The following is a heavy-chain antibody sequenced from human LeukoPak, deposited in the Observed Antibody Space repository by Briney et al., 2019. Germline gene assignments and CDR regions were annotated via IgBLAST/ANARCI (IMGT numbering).Heavy chain of an antibody. CDR3: ARRGRRVVGVDKTYNWFDP. Sequence: SETLSLTCGVSGGSISSSNSYWGWIRQPPGKGLEWIGSMYYSGSTYSGSTFYNPSLRSRVTISVDTSKNQFSLKVSSVTAADTAVYYCARRGRRVVGVDKTYNWFDPWGQGTLVTVSS. D-gene: IGHD1-26*01. V-gene: IGHV4-39*01. CDR1: GGSISSSNSY. CDR2: MYYSGST. J-gene: IGHJ5*02.